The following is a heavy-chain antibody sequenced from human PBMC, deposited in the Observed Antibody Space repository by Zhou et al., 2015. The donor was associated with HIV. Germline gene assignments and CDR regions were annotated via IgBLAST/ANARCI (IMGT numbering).Heavy chain of an antibody. Sequence: EVQLVESGGGLVQPGGSLRLSCAASGFIFSSSWMSWVRQAPGSGLEWLANIKPDGSDKYYVDSVKGRFTISRDNAKNSLHLQMNSLRADDTAVYYCASAAYNSGWYPDYFDNWGQGIRGHRLL. CDR2: IKPDGSDK. D-gene: IGHD6-19*01. J-gene: IGHJ4*02. CDR1: GFIFSSSW. V-gene: IGHV3-7*01. CDR3: ASAAYNSGWYPDYFDN.